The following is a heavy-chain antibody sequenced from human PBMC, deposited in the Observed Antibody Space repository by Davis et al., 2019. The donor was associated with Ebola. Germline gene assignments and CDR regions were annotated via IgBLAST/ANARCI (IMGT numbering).Heavy chain of an antibody. J-gene: IGHJ1*01. CDR1: GGTFSSYA. V-gene: IGHV1-69*04. Sequence: SVKVSCKASGGTFSSYAITWVRQAPGQGLEWMGRIIPILGIANYAQKFQGRVTITADKSTSTAYMQLSSLRSEDTAVYYCARGAGYFQHWGQGTLVTVSS. CDR2: IIPILGIA. CDR3: ARGAGYFQH.